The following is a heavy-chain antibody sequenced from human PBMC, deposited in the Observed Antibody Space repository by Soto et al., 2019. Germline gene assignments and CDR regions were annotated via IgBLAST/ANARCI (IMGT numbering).Heavy chain of an antibody. CDR2: IIPIFGTA. CDR3: ARDCIAVAGTTYYYYGMDV. J-gene: IGHJ6*02. CDR1: GGTLSSYA. D-gene: IGHD6-19*01. V-gene: IGHV1-69*13. Sequence: GASVKVSCKASGGTLSSYAISWVRQAPGQGLEWMGGIIPIFGTANYAQKFQGRVTITADESTSTAYMELSSLRSEDTAVYYCARDCIAVAGTTYYYYGMDVWGQGTTVTVSS.